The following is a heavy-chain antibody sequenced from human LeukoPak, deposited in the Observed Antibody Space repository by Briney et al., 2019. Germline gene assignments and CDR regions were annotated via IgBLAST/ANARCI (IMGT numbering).Heavy chain of an antibody. J-gene: IGHJ5*02. V-gene: IGHV3-23*01. CDR3: AKARRDCSSTSCPGNWFDP. D-gene: IGHD2-2*01. Sequence: GGSLRLSCAASGFTFSSYAMSWVRQAPGKGLEWVSAISGSGGSTYYADSVKGRFTISRDNSKNTLYLQMNSLRAEDTAVYYCAKARRDCSSTSCPGNWFDPWGQGSLVTVSS. CDR1: GFTFSSYA. CDR2: ISGSGGST.